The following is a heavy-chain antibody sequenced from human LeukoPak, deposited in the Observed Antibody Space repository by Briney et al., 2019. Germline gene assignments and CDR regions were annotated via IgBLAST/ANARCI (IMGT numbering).Heavy chain of an antibody. CDR2: ISSSSYI. CDR1: GFTVSSYS. CDR3: ARTLSLDYDILTRHYAFDI. Sequence: PGGSLRLSCTASGFTVSSYSMNWVRQAPGKGLEWVSSISSSSYIYYADSVKGRFTISRDNAKNSLYLQMNSLRAEDTAVYYCARTLSLDYDILTRHYAFDIWGQGTMVTVSS. V-gene: IGHV3-21*01. J-gene: IGHJ3*02. D-gene: IGHD3-9*01.